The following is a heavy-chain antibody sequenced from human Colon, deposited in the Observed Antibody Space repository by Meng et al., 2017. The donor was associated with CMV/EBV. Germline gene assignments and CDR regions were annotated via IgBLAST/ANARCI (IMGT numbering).Heavy chain of an antibody. J-gene: IGHJ4*02. V-gene: IGHV2-5*02. CDR2: IHWDDDK. CDR3: ARHSLTILTD. D-gene: IGHD1-14*01. Sequence: CRAPGPASFKPHQTLTLTCPFPGFSLTTTGAGVACVRQPPGKAPELPALIHWDDDKRYSPSLKNRLNITKDTSKNQVVLSMTDLDPADTGTFYCARHSLTILTDWGQGALVTVSS. CDR1: GFSLTTTGAG.